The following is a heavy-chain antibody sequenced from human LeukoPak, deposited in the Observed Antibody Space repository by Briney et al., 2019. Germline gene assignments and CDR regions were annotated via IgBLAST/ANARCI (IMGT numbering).Heavy chain of an antibody. D-gene: IGHD3-22*01. CDR3: ARAYYYDSSGYYYNDAFDI. CDR2: INPSGGST. CDR1: GYSFTSHY. J-gene: IGHJ3*02. V-gene: IGHV1-46*01. Sequence: ASVKVSCKASGYSFTSHYMHWVRQAPGQGLEWMGIINPSGGSTSYAQKFQGRVTMTRDMSTSTVYMELSSLRSEDTAVYYCARAYYYDSSGYYYNDAFDIWGQGTMVTVSS.